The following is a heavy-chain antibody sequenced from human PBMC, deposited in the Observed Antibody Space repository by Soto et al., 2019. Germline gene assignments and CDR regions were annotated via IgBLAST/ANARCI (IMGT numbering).Heavy chain of an antibody. CDR2: INPNSGDT. CDR1: GYTFTGYY. Sequence: ASVKVSCKASGYTFTGYYIHWVRQAPGQGLEWMGWINPNSGDTKYAQKFQGWVTMTRDTSISTAYMELSRLKSDDTAVYYCARDYCGGDCPGIWYFDLWGRGTPVTVSS. D-gene: IGHD2-21*01. CDR3: ARDYCGGDCPGIWYFDL. J-gene: IGHJ2*01. V-gene: IGHV1-2*04.